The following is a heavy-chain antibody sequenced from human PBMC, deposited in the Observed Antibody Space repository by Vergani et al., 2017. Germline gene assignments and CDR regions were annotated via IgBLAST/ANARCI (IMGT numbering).Heavy chain of an antibody. CDR1: GFTFSSYG. D-gene: IGHD2-2*01. V-gene: IGHV3-30*03. J-gene: IGHJ4*02. Sequence: QVQLVESGGGEVQPGRSLRLSCAASGFTFSSYGMHWVRQAPGKGLEWVAVISYDGSYKYYADSVKGRFTISRDNSKNTLYLQMNSLRAEDTAMYYCASDFGGCSSTSCLAIDHWGQGTLVTVSS. CDR2: ISYDGSYK. CDR3: ASDFGGCSSTSCLAIDH.